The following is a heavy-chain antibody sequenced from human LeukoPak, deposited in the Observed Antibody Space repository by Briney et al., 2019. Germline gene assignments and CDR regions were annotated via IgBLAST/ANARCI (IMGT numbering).Heavy chain of an antibody. J-gene: IGHJ5*02. CDR2: IYHSGST. CDR3: ARGRGTIFGVVNDNWFDP. V-gene: IGHV4-38-2*02. Sequence: KPSETLSLTCTVSGYSISSGYYWGWIRQPPGKGLEWIGSIYHSGSTYYNPSLKSRVTISVDTSKNQFSLKLSSVTAADTAVYYCARGRGTIFGVVNDNWFDPWGQGTLVTVSS. D-gene: IGHD3-3*01. CDR1: GYSISSGYY.